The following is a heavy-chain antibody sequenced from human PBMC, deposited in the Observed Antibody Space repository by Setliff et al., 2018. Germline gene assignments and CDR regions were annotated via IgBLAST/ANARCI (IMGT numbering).Heavy chain of an antibody. V-gene: IGHV5-51*01. Sequence: GESLKISCKGSGYSFTSYWIGWVRQVPGKGLEWMGIIYFGDSETRYSPSFQGQVTISADKSSSTAYLQWSSLKASDTAMYYCARRLGKSGWYHWGQGTLVTVSS. CDR2: IYFGDSET. CDR3: ARRLGKSGWYH. D-gene: IGHD6-19*01. CDR1: GYSFTSYW. J-gene: IGHJ5*02.